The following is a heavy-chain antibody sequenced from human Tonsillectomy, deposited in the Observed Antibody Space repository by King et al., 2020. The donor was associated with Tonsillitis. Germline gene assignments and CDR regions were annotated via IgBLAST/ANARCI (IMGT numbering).Heavy chain of an antibody. J-gene: IGHJ6*02. CDR2: ISGSGGST. CDR3: AKDRVAYDYVWGSYRYNYNMDV. V-gene: IGHV3-23*04. Sequence: VQLVESGGGLVQPGGSLRLSCAASGFTFSSYAMSWVRQAPGKGLDWVSAISGSGGSTYYADSVKGRFTISRDNSKNTLSLQMNSLRAEDTAVYFCAKDRVAYDYVWGSYRYNYNMDVWGQGTTVTVSS. CDR1: GFTFSSYA. D-gene: IGHD3-16*02.